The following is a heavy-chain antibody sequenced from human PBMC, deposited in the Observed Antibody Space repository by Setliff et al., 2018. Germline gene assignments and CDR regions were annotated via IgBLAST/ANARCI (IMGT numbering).Heavy chain of an antibody. CDR1: GGTFSSYA. CDR3: ARATYYYDSSGYFLDAFDI. V-gene: IGHV1-69*05. CDR2: IIPIFGTA. Sequence: ASVKVSCKASGGTFSSYAISWVRQAPGQGLEWMGGIIPIFGTANYAQKFQGRVTITTDESTSTAYMELSSLRSEGTAVYYCARATYYYDSSGYFLDAFDIWGQGTMVTVSS. D-gene: IGHD3-22*01. J-gene: IGHJ3*02.